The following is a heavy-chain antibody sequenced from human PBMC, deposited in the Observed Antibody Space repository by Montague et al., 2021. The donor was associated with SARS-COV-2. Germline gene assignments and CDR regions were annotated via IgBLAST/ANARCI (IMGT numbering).Heavy chain of an antibody. Sequence: TLSLTCTVSGGSISSGGYYWSWIRQHPGKGLEWIGYIYYSGCTYYNPSLKSRVTISVDTSKNQFSLKLSSVTAADTAVYYCAGATPGYCSSTSCYTGHAFDIWGQGTMVTVSS. CDR1: GGSISSGGYY. CDR3: AGATPGYCSSTSCYTGHAFDI. J-gene: IGHJ3*02. CDR2: IYYSGCT. D-gene: IGHD2-2*02. V-gene: IGHV4-31*03.